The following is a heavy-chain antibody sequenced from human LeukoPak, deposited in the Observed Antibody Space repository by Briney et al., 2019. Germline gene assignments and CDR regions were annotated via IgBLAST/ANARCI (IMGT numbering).Heavy chain of an antibody. CDR1: GFTLSTYA. V-gene: IGHV3-23*01. J-gene: IGHJ4*02. CDR3: AKDVLGYNSPIDY. D-gene: IGHD3-10*02. CDR2: ISGSGAYT. Sequence: GGSLRPSCPASGFTLSTYAMNWVRQAQGKGLEWVSAISGSGAYTYYADSVKGRFTISRGNSKNTVYLQMNSLRAEDTAVYYCAKDVLGYNSPIDYWGQGTLVTVSS.